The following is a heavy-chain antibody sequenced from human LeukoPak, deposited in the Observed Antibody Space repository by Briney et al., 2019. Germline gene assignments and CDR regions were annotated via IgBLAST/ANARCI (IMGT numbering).Heavy chain of an antibody. J-gene: IGHJ4*02. V-gene: IGHV4-34*01. Sequence: PSETLSLTCTVSGGSISSYYWSWIRQPPGKGLEWIGEINHSGSTNYNPSLKSRVTISVDTSKNQFSLKLSSVTAADTAVYYCASNVFTLDYWGQGTLVTVSS. CDR3: ASNVFTLDY. D-gene: IGHD2-21*01. CDR1: GGSISSYY. CDR2: INHSGST.